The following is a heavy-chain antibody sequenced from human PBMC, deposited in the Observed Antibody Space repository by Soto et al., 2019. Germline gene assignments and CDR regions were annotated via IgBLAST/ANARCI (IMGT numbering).Heavy chain of an antibody. CDR2: LTDSGGST. CDR1: GFTFSTYA. CDR3: AKISXGTSSFYFDY. Sequence: GGSLRLACAASGFTFSTYAMGWVRQAPGKGLEWVSALTDSGGSTYYADSVKGRFTISRDNSRNTLFLQMNSLRAEDTAVYYWAKISXGTSSFYFDYWGQGALVTVSS. V-gene: IGHV3-23*01. D-gene: IGHD3-22*01. J-gene: IGHJ4*02.